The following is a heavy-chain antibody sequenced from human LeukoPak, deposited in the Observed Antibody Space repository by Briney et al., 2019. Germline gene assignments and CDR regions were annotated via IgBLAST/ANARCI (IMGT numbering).Heavy chain of an antibody. CDR2: ISGSGGST. D-gene: IGHD3-3*01. V-gene: IGHV3-23*01. Sequence: GGSLRLSCAASGFTFSSYAMSWVRQAPGKGLEWVSAISGSGGSTYYADSVKGRFTISRDNSKNTVYLQMNSLRAEDTAVYYCAREGPPYYDFWSGPWGYYFDYWGQGTLVTVSS. CDR1: GFTFSSYA. CDR3: AREGPPYYDFWSGPWGYYFDY. J-gene: IGHJ4*02.